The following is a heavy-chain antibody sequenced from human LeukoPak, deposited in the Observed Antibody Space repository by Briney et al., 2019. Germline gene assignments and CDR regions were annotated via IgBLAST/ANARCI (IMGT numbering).Heavy chain of an antibody. CDR1: GGSFSGYY. CDR2: INHSGST. CDR3: ARGVSGYSSSWSIRFDY. V-gene: IGHV4-34*01. J-gene: IGHJ4*02. Sequence: SETLSLTCAVYGGSFSGYYWSWIRQPPGKGLEWIGEINHSGSTNYNPSLKSRVTISVDTSKNQLSLKLSSVTAADTAVYYCARGVSGYSSSWSIRFDYWGQGTLVTVSS. D-gene: IGHD6-13*01.